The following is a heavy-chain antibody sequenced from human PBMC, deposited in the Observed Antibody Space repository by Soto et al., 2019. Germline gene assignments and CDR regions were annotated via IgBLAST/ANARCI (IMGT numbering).Heavy chain of an antibody. J-gene: IGHJ6*02. CDR2: ISSSGNT. Sequence: SETLSLTCTVSGGSVSSDYYYWSWIRQPPGRGLEWIGYISSSGNTNYNPSLKSRLTLSVDTSNNQFSLKLKSVTAADTALYYCAXASIRGGNSASHFAMDVWGQGTTVTVSS. V-gene: IGHV4-61*01. CDR1: GGSVSSDYYY. CDR3: AXASIRGGNSASHFAMDV. D-gene: IGHD4-4*01.